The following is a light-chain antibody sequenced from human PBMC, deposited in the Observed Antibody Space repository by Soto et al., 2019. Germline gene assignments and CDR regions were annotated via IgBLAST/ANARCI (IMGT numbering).Light chain of an antibody. CDR2: WAS. J-gene: IGKJ3*01. Sequence: DIVMTQSPDSLAVFLGERATVNYKSSQNVLYSSNNKNYLAWYQQKPGQPPKLLIYWASTRESGVPDRFSGSGSGTDFTLTITSLQAEDVAVYYCQQYFSTPSFGPGTKVEIK. CDR3: QQYFSTPS. V-gene: IGKV4-1*01. CDR1: QNVLYSSNNKNY.